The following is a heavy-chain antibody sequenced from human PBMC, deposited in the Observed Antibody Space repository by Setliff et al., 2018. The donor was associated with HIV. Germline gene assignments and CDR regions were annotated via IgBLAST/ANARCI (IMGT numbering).Heavy chain of an antibody. D-gene: IGHD1-26*01. CDR2: IYYSGST. J-gene: IGHJ3*02. CDR1: GGSISSYY. Sequence: SETLSLTCTVSGGSISSYYWSWIRQPPGKGLEWIGYIYYSGSTNYNPSLKSRVTISVDTSKNQSSLKLSSVTAADTAVYYCARVHSGSYYVRRDDAFDIWGQGTMVTVSS. V-gene: IGHV4-59*01. CDR3: ARVHSGSYYVRRDDAFDI.